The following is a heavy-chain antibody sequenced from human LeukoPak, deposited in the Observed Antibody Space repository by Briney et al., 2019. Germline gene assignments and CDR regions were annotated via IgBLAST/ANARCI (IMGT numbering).Heavy chain of an antibody. V-gene: IGHV3-74*01. CDR3: AREVDTAMGIDAFDI. J-gene: IGHJ3*02. D-gene: IGHD5-18*01. Sequence: GSLRLSCAASGFTFRSYWMHWVRQAPGKGLVWVSRINSDGSSTSYADSVKGRFTISRDNAKNTLYLQMNSLRAEDTAVYYCAREVDTAMGIDAFDIWGQGTMVTVSS. CDR1: GFTFRSYW. CDR2: INSDGSST.